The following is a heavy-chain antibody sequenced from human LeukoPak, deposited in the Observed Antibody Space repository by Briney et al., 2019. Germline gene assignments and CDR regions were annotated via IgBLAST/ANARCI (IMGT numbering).Heavy chain of an antibody. D-gene: IGHD2-2*01. CDR3: AKGYCSSTRCHYYYYMDV. Sequence: GGSLRLSCAASGFSFDDYAMHWVRQAPGKGLGWVSGISRNSGSIGYADSVKGRFTISRDNAKNSLDLQMNSLRAEDTALYYCAKGYCSSTRCHYYYYMDVWGKGTTVTVS. J-gene: IGHJ6*03. CDR1: GFSFDDYA. V-gene: IGHV3-9*01. CDR2: ISRNSGSI.